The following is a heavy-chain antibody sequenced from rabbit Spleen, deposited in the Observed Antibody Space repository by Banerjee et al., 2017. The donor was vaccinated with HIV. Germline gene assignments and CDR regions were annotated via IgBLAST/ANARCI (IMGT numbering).Heavy chain of an antibody. CDR1: GIDFSSCG. CDR2: IFPNYGST. Sequence: QEQLVESGGGLVQPGASLTLTCKASGIDFSSCGIVWVRQAPGKGLQWIAYIFPNYGSTDYASWVNGRFTISLDNAQSTVFLDMTNLTAADTATYFCARDGYSSGWGIILYYFNLWGQGTLVTVS. J-gene: IGHJ4*01. CDR3: ARDGYSSGWGIILYYFNL. D-gene: IGHD4-1*01. V-gene: IGHV1S47*01.